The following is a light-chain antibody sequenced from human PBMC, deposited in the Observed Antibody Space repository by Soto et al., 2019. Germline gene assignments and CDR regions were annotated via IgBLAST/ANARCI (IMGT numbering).Light chain of an antibody. CDR1: QSISNY. CDR2: SAS. V-gene: IGKV1-39*01. CDR3: QQLNSYSIT. Sequence: DIQMTQTPSSLSASVGDRVTIACRASQSISNYLNWYQQKPGIAPKLLIYSASSLQSGVPSRFSGSGSGTDFTLTISSLQPEDFATYYCQQLNSYSITFGQGTRLEIK. J-gene: IGKJ5*01.